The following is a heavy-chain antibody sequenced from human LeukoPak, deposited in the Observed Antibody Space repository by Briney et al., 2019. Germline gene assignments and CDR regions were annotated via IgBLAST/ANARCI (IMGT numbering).Heavy chain of an antibody. V-gene: IGHV6-1*01. Sequence: SQTLSLTCAISGEGVFSKSVTWNWIRQSPSRGLEWLGRTYYRSKWYNDYALSVNSRITINPDTSKNQFSLQLNSVTPEDTAVYSCARLGSFEEYWGQGTLVTVSS. CDR3: ARLGSFEEY. CDR1: GEGVFSKSVT. D-gene: IGHD1-26*01. CDR2: TYYRSKWYN. J-gene: IGHJ4*02.